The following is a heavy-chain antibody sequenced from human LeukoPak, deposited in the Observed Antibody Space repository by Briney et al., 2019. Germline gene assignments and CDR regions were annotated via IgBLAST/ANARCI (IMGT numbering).Heavy chain of an antibody. CDR2: ISGSGSNT. Sequence: GGSLRLSCAASGFSFNNYGMSWVRQAPGKGLEWVSVISGSGSNTDYADSVKGRSIISRDNSKNTLYLQMNSLRAEDTAVYYCAKGGGPVIAVSGRFDYWGQGTLVTVSS. CDR3: AKGGGPVIAVSGRFDY. J-gene: IGHJ4*01. CDR1: GFSFNNYG. D-gene: IGHD6-19*01. V-gene: IGHV3-23*01.